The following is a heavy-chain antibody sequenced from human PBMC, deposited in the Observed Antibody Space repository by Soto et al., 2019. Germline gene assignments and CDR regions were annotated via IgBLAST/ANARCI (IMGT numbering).Heavy chain of an antibody. CDR2: IYSGGST. Sequence: EEQLVESGGDLVQPGGSLRLSCAASGFTVSNNYMSWVSQAPGKGLEWVSFIYSGGSTYYADSVKGRFPISRDSSKNTLYLQMNSLRAEDTAMYYCAAYSHKGYWGQGTLVTVSS. D-gene: IGHD3-16*01. CDR1: GFTVSNNY. V-gene: IGHV3-66*01. J-gene: IGHJ4*02. CDR3: AAYSHKGY.